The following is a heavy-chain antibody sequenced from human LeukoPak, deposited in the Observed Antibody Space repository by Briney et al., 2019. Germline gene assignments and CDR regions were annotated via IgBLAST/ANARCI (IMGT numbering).Heavy chain of an antibody. V-gene: IGHV1-69*13. CDR3: AREGNYGSGSYYKFDY. J-gene: IGHJ4*02. D-gene: IGHD3-10*01. Sequence: ASVKVSCKASGGTFSSYAISWVRQAPGQGLEWMGGIIPIFGTANYAQKFQGRVTITADESTSTAYMELSSLRSEDTAVYYCAREGNYGSGSYYKFDYWGQGTLVTVSS. CDR2: IIPIFGTA. CDR1: GGTFSSYA.